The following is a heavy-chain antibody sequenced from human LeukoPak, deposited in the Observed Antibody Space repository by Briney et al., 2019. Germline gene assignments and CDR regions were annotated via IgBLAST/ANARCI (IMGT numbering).Heavy chain of an antibody. CDR2: IIPILGIA. Sequence: ASVKVSCKASGGTFSSYAISWVRQAPGQGLEWMGRIIPILGIANHAQKFQGRVTITADKSTSTAYMELSSLRSEDAAVYYCARDEGLVEMATIYWFDPWGQGTLVTVSS. CDR1: GGTFSSYA. V-gene: IGHV1-69*04. CDR3: ARDEGLVEMATIYWFDP. D-gene: IGHD5-24*01. J-gene: IGHJ5*02.